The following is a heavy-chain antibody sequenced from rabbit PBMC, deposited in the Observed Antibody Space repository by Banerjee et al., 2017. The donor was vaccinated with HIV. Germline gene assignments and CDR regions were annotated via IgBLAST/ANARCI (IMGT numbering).Heavy chain of an antibody. J-gene: IGHJ4*01. D-gene: IGHD4-2*01. CDR3: ARDLAGGIGWNFGL. CDR1: GFYFSSSYY. CDR2: INTSIGNT. V-gene: IGHV1S45*01. Sequence: QEQLVESGGGLVQPEGSLTLTCTDSGFYFSSSYYMCWVRQAPGKVLERIACINTSIGNTVSESWAKRRFTISKASSTTVTMQMTSLTFADTASYFCARDLAGGIGWNFGLCGQGTLVTV.